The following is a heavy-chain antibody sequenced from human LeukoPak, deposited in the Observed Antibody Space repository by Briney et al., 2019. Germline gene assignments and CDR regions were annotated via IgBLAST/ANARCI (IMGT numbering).Heavy chain of an antibody. J-gene: IGHJ1*01. CDR1: GESFVGYY. CDR3: ARRRIPATITGSKLSSRFDT. D-gene: IGHD5-12*01. CDR2: IDYTGST. Sequence: SETLSLTCAVYGESFVGYYWAWTRQPPGKGLEWIGEIDYTGSTNYNPSLKSRIKMSVDTSKNQFSVNLNSVTAADTAFYYCARRRIPATITGSKLSSRFDTWGQGTLVTVSS. V-gene: IGHV4-34*01.